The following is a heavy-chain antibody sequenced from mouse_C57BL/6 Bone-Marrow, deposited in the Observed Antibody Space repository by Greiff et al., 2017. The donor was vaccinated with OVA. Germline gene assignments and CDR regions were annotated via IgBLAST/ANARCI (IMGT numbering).Heavy chain of an antibody. D-gene: IGHD1-1*02. CDR2: INPSNGGT. Sequence: QVQLQQPGAELVKPGASVKLSCKSSGYTFTSYYMSWVKQRPGQGLEWIGGINPSNGGTNFNEKFKSTATLTADKSSNTAYMQLSSLTSEDSAVYYCSRSGYGGFAYWGQGTLVTVSA. V-gene: IGHV1S81*02. J-gene: IGHJ3*01. CDR1: GYTFTSYY. CDR3: SRSGYGGFAY.